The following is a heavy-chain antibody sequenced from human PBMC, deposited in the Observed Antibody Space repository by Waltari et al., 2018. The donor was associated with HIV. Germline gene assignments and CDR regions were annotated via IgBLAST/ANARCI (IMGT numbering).Heavy chain of an antibody. CDR3: ASGYSSSWRSDYYYYGMDV. CDR1: GFTFSSYW. J-gene: IGHJ6*02. Sequence: EVQLVESRGGLVQPGGSLRLSCAASGFTFSSYWMHWVRQAPGKGLVWVSRINSDGSSTSYADSVKGRFTISRDNAKNTLYLQMNSLRAEDTAVYYCASGYSSSWRSDYYYYGMDVWGQGTTVTVSS. V-gene: IGHV3-74*01. D-gene: IGHD6-13*01. CDR2: INSDGSST.